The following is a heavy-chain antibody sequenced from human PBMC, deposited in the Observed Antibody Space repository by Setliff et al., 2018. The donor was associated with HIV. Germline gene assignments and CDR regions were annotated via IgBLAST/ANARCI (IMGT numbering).Heavy chain of an antibody. V-gene: IGHV1-8*01. CDR2: MNPNSGNT. J-gene: IGHJ5*02. CDR3: ARAQTKQQLVRLTVSVIGDWFDP. CDR1: GSTFSTYD. D-gene: IGHD6-13*01. Sequence: ASVKVSCKPSGSTFSTYDINWVRQATGQGLEWMGWMNPNSGNTGYAQKFQGRVTMTRNTSISTAYMELSSLRSDDTAVYYCARAQTKQQLVRLTVSVIGDWFDPWGQGTLVTVSS.